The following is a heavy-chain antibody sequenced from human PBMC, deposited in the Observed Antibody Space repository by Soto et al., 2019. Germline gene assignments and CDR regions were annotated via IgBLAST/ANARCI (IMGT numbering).Heavy chain of an antibody. CDR2: VWFDGSIQ. CDR3: ARVDFGGNSYYFDY. Sequence: GGSLRLSCVASGFTFSDYGIHWVRQAPDKGLEWVAVVWFDGSIQYYGDSVKGRFTISRDNSNNTVDLQMNNLRAEDTAVYYCARVDFGGNSYYFDYWGQGTPVTSP. D-gene: IGHD1-7*01. CDR1: GFTFSDYG. V-gene: IGHV3-33*01. J-gene: IGHJ4*02.